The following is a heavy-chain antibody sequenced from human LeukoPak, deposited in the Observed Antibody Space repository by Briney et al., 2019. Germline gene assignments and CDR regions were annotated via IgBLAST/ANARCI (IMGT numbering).Heavy chain of an antibody. J-gene: IGHJ5*02. Sequence: GGSLRLSCAASGFTFNNYVMSWVRQAPGKGLEWVSDISGSGGSTYYADSVKGRFTISRDNSKNTLYLQMNSLRAEDTAVYYCAKGDCSGGSCYPLPSWFDPWGQGTLVTVSS. CDR1: GFTFNNYV. CDR2: ISGSGGST. CDR3: AKGDCSGGSCYPLPSWFDP. D-gene: IGHD2-15*01. V-gene: IGHV3-23*01.